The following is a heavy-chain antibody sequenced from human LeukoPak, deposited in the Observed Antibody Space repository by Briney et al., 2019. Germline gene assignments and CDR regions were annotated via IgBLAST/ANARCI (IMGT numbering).Heavy chain of an antibody. CDR1: GGSISSGDYY. CDR3: ARQLGGSYYVGYNWFDP. D-gene: IGHD1-26*01. J-gene: IGHJ5*02. V-gene: IGHV4-61*02. CDR2: IYTSGST. Sequence: SETLSLTCTVSGGSISSGDYYWSWIRQPAGKGLEWIGRIYTSGSTNYNPSLKSRVTMSVDTSKNQFSLKLSSVTAADTAVYYCARQLGGSYYVGYNWFDPWGQGTLVTVSS.